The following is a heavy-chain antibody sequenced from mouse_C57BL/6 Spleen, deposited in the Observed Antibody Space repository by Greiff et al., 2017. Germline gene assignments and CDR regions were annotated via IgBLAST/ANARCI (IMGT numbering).Heavy chain of an antibody. CDR3: AGAHYGSSLGYFDV. Sequence: QVQLQQSGPELVKPGASVKISCKASGYAFSSSWMNWVKQRPGKGLEWIGRIYPGDGDTNYNGKFKGKATLTADKSSSTAYMQLSSLTSEDSAVYFCAGAHYGSSLGYFDVWGTGTTVTVSS. V-gene: IGHV1-82*01. CDR2: IYPGDGDT. D-gene: IGHD1-1*01. CDR1: GYAFSSSW. J-gene: IGHJ1*03.